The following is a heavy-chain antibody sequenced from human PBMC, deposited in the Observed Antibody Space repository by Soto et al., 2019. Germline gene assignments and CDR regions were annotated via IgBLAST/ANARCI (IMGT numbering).Heavy chain of an antibody. CDR1: GGSISSSSYY. V-gene: IGHV4-39*07. Sequence: SETLSLTCTVSGGSISSSSYYWGWIRQPPGKGLEWIGSISDIAYTSYNPSLKGRVSISVDTSKNQFSLTLTSVTAADTAVYYCARQGFGVLHGLVDVWGQGNTVTVSS. D-gene: IGHD3-10*01. CDR3: ARQGFGVLHGLVDV. J-gene: IGHJ6*02. CDR2: ISDIAYT.